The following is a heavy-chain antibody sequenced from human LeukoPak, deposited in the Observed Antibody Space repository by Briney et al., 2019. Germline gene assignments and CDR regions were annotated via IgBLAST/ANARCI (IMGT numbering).Heavy chain of an antibody. V-gene: IGHV4-30-4*08. D-gene: IGHD1-20*01. J-gene: IGHJ4*02. Sequence: SETLSLTCTVSGGSISSGDYYWSWIRQPPGKGLEWIGYIYNSGSTYYNPSLKSRVNISVDTSKNHFSLKLSSVTAADTAVYYCARDLNWNYLDYWGQGTLVTVSS. CDR2: IYNSGST. CDR3: ARDLNWNYLDY. CDR1: GGSISSGDYY.